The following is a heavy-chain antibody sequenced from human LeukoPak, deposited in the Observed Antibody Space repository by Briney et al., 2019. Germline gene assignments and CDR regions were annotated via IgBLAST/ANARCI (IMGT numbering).Heavy chain of an antibody. CDR3: ARQFYYDSSGYYPFDY. CDR1: GYSFTSYW. D-gene: IGHD3-22*01. Sequence: GESLKISCKGSGYSFTSYWIGWVRQMPGKGLEWMGIIYPGDSDIRYSPSFQGQVTISADKSISTAYLQWSSLKASDTAMYYCARQFYYDSSGYYPFDYWGQGTLVAVSS. J-gene: IGHJ4*02. V-gene: IGHV5-51*01. CDR2: IYPGDSDI.